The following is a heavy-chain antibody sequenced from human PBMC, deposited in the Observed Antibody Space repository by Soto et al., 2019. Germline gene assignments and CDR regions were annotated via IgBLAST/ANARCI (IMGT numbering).Heavy chain of an antibody. CDR3: XXXXERTIRSLNWFDP. D-gene: IGHD4-17*01. J-gene: IGHJ5*02. V-gene: IGHV4-39*01. CDR2: MYYSGTT. CDR1: GGSISSSSYF. Sequence: QLQLQESGPGLVKPSETLSLTCTVSGGSISSSSYFWGWIRQPPGKGLEWIGSMYYSGTTYYNPSLKSRVTISVDTXXXXXXXXXXXXXXXXXXXXXXXXXXERTIRSLNWFDPWGQGTLVTVSS.